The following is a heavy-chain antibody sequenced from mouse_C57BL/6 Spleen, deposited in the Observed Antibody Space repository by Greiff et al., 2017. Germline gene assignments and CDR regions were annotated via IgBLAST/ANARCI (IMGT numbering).Heavy chain of an antibody. D-gene: IGHD4-1*01. CDR2: SRNKANDYTT. V-gene: IGHV7-1*01. CDR1: GFTFSDFY. J-gene: IGHJ3*01. CDR3: AGGANWVFAY. Sequence: EVQLVESGGGLVQSGRSLRLSCATSGFTFSDFYMEWVRQAPGKGLEWIAASRNKANDYTTEYSASVKGRFIVSRDTSQSILYLQMNALRAEDTAIYYCAGGANWVFAYWGQGTLVTVSA.